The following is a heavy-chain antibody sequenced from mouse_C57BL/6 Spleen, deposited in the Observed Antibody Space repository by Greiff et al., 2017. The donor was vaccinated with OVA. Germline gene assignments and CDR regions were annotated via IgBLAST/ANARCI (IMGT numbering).Heavy chain of an antibody. CDR1: GYTFTDYE. CDR2: IDPETGGT. V-gene: IGHV1-15*01. CDR3: TRYHAHFDY. Sequence: QVQLQQSGAELVRPGASVTLSCKASGYTFTDYEMHWVKQTPVHGLEWIGAIDPETGGTAYNQKFKGQAILTADKSSSTAYMELRSLTSEDSAVYYCTRYHAHFDYWGQGTTLTVSS. J-gene: IGHJ2*01.